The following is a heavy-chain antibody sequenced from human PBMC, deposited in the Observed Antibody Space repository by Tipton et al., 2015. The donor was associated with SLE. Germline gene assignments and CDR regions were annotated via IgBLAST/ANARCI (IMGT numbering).Heavy chain of an antibody. Sequence: QLVQSGAEVKKPGASVKVSCKASGYTFTTYGISWVRQAPGQGLEWMGWISAYNGNTNFAQKVQSRVTMTTDTSTSTAYVELRSLRSDDTAVYYCAIAVAGTLFFDHWGQGTLVTVSS. CDR1: GYTFTTYG. D-gene: IGHD6-19*01. V-gene: IGHV1-18*01. J-gene: IGHJ4*02. CDR3: AIAVAGTLFFDH. CDR2: ISAYNGNT.